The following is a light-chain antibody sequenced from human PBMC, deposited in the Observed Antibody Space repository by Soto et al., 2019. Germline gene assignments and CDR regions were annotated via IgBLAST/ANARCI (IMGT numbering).Light chain of an antibody. V-gene: IGLV1-40*01. Sequence: QSVLTQPPSVSGAPGQRVTISCTGSSSYIGAGYDVHWYQQLPGTAPKLLIYANSNRHSWVPDRLSGSKSGTSASLAITGLQAEDEAYYYCQSYDSSLSGWVFGGGTKLTVL. CDR1: SSYIGAGYD. CDR3: QSYDSSLSGWV. CDR2: ANS. J-gene: IGLJ3*02.